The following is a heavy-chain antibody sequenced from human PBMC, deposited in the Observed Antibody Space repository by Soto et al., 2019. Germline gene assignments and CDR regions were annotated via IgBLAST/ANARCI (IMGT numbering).Heavy chain of an antibody. J-gene: IGHJ4*02. D-gene: IGHD6-13*01. CDR3: ASLGSWYERSFDY. CDR1: GFTVSSNY. CDR2: IYSGGST. V-gene: IGHV3-53*01. Sequence: GGSLRLSCAASGFTVSSNYMSWVRQAPGKGLEWVSVIYSGGSTYYADSVKGRFTISRDNSKNTLYLQMNSLRAEDTAVYYCASLGSWYERSFDYWGQGTLVTVSS.